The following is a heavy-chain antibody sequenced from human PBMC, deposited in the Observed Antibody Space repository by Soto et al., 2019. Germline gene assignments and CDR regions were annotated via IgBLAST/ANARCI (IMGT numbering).Heavy chain of an antibody. Sequence: ASVNVSCKASGYTFTSYAMHWVRQAPGQRLEWMGWINAGNGNTKYSQKFQGRVTITRDTSASTAYMELSSLRSEDTAVYYCATANYDFWSGFNWGQGTLVTVSS. CDR3: ATANYDFWSGFN. CDR1: GYTFTSYA. CDR2: INAGNGNT. V-gene: IGHV1-3*01. J-gene: IGHJ4*02. D-gene: IGHD3-3*01.